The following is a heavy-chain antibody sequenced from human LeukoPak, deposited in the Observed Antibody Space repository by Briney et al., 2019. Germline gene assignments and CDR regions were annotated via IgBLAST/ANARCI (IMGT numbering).Heavy chain of an antibody. V-gene: IGHV1-18*01. D-gene: IGHD4-23*01. CDR3: AKDRSRTIYGGNYDAFDI. CDR2: ISAYNGNT. Sequence: ASVKVSCKASGYTFTSYGISWVRQAPGQGLEWMGWISAYNGNTNYAQKLQGRVTMTTDTSTSTAYMELRSLRSDDTAVYYCAKDRSRTIYGGNYDAFDIWGQGTMVTVSS. J-gene: IGHJ3*02. CDR1: GYTFTSYG.